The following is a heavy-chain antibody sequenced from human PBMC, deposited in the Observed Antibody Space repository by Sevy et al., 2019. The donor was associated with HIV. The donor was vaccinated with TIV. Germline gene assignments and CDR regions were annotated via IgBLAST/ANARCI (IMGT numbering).Heavy chain of an antibody. CDR2: IKSRADGGTT. V-gene: IGHV3-15*01. J-gene: IGHJ6*02. D-gene: IGHD2-8*02. Sequence: GGSLRLSCAASGFTFTYAWMTWVRQAPGKGLEWVGRIKSRADGGTTDYAAPVKGRFSILRDDSKNTLYLQMNSLKTEDTAVYYCSTDPIIVLLVTDGMDVWGQGTTVTVSS. CDR3: STDPIIVLLVTDGMDV. CDR1: GFTFTYAW.